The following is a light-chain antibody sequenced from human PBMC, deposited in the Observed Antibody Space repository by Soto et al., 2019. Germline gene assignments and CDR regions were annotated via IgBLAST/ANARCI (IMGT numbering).Light chain of an antibody. J-gene: IGKJ3*01. CDR2: GAS. V-gene: IGKV3-20*01. Sequence: IVLTHSPGTLSLSPAERATLSCGARQSVTNNFLAWYQQKPGQAPRLLIYGASSRATGVPDRFSGSGSGTDFTLTISRLEPGDFAVYYCQQYGTPLFTFGPGTQVDIK. CDR1: QSVTNNF. CDR3: QQYGTPLFT.